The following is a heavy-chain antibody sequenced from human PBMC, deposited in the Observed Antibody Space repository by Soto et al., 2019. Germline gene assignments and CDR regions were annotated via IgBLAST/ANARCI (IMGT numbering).Heavy chain of an antibody. CDR1: GFTFSNYW. Sequence: EVQLVESGGGLVQPGVSLRLSCAASGFTFSNYWMSWVRQAPGKGLEWVANIKQDGTEKNYVDSVRGGFTISRDNATNSLDLQLNITTAEDTAVHYFVSVAIWGQGTLVTVSS. J-gene: IGHJ4*02. V-gene: IGHV3-7*01. CDR2: IKQDGTEK. D-gene: IGHD5-12*01. CDR3: VSVAI.